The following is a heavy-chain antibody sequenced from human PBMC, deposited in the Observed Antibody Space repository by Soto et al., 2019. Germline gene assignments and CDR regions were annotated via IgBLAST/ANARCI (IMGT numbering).Heavy chain of an antibody. J-gene: IGHJ4*02. V-gene: IGHV1-18*01. CDR1: GYTFTNYG. Sequence: QVQLVQSGAEVKKPGASVKVSCKASGYTFTNYGITWVRQAPGQGLEWMGCISAYNGNTNYAQKLQGRVTMTTDTSTSTAYMELRSLRSDDTAVYYCARFQTRYYDSSGYYYFDYWGQGTLVTVSS. CDR2: ISAYNGNT. D-gene: IGHD3-22*01. CDR3: ARFQTRYYDSSGYYYFDY.